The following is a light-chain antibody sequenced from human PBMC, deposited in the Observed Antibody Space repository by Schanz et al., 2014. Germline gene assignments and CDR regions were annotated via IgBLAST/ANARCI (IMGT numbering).Light chain of an antibody. CDR2: GAS. V-gene: IGKV3-11*01. J-gene: IGKJ2*01. CDR3: QQRGDWPYT. CDR1: QSVSSN. Sequence: EIVLTQSPATLSLSPGERATLSCRASQSVSSNLAWYQHKTGQAPRLLIYGASTRATGIPGRFSGSGSGTEFTLTISSLQSEDFAVYFCQQRGDWPYTFGQGTRLEI.